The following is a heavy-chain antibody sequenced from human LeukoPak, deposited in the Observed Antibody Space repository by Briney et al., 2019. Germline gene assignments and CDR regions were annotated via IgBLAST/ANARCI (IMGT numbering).Heavy chain of an antibody. J-gene: IGHJ4*02. V-gene: IGHV3-23*01. D-gene: IGHD1-26*01. CDR3: ASGEWELLPWD. CDR1: GFTFSSYG. Sequence: GGSLRLSCAASGFTFSSYGMSWVRQAPGKGLEWVSAISGSGGSTYYADSVKGRFTISRDNSKNTLYLQMNSLRAEDTAVYYCASGEWELLPWDWGQGTLVTVSS. CDR2: ISGSGGST.